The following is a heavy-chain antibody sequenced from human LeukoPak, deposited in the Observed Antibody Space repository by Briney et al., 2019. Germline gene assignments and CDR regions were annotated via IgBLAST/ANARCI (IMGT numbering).Heavy chain of an antibody. CDR3: AKIAAAPPRT. J-gene: IGHJ5*02. Sequence: SETMSLTCAVYGGSFSGYYWSWIRQPPGKGLEWTGEINHSGSTNYNPSLKSRVTISVDTSKNQFSLKLSSVTAADTAVYYCAKIAAAPPRTWGQGTLVTVSS. V-gene: IGHV4-34*01. CDR2: INHSGST. CDR1: GGSFSGYY. D-gene: IGHD6-13*01.